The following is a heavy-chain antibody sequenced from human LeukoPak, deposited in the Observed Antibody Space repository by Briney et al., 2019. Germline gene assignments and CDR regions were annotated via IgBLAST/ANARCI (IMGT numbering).Heavy chain of an antibody. J-gene: IGHJ4*02. D-gene: IGHD2-2*01. Sequence: GGSLRLSCAAPGFPFTRNAMASVRQAPAKGLELVSPIDCSGGTTFYAYSVKGRVNISRVQSMNSVYLQMNSLRADDTAVYYCAKAHCSSTSCSRADNWGQGTLVTVSS. V-gene: IGHV3-23*01. CDR1: GFPFTRNA. CDR2: IDCSGGTT. CDR3: AKAHCSSTSCSRADN.